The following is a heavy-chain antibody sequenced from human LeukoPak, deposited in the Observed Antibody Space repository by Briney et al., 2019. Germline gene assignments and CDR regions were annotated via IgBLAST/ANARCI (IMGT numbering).Heavy chain of an antibody. D-gene: IGHD4-17*01. CDR1: GFTFSSYA. J-gene: IGHJ4*02. CDR2: ISYDGSNK. Sequence: GGSLGLSCAASGFTFSSYAMHWVRQAPGKGLEWVAVISYDGSNKYYADSVKGRFTISRDNSKNTLYLQMNSLRAEDTAVYYCARDLYGDYYFDYWGQGTLVTVPS. V-gene: IGHV3-30*04. CDR3: ARDLYGDYYFDY.